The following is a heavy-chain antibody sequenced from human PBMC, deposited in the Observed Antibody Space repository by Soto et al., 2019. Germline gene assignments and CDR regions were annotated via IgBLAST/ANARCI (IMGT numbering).Heavy chain of an antibody. D-gene: IGHD3-3*01. CDR1: GFTFRSYG. V-gene: IGHV3-30*18. CDR3: VNGKDGVSYYFVMEV. Sequence: QVQLVESGGGVVQPGRSLRLSCAASGFTFRSYGMHWVRQAPGKGLEWVAVISYDGREIHYVDSVKGRFTISRDNSKDTLYLQMNSLRGEDTAVYLCVNGKDGVSYYFVMEVLLAGTTVAVSS. CDR2: ISYDGREI. J-gene: IGHJ6*01.